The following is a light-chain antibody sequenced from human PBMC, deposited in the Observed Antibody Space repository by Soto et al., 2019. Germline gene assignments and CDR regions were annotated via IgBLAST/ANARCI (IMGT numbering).Light chain of an antibody. CDR3: QPYNNWPLT. V-gene: IGKV3-15*01. Sequence: ELVMTQSPATLSVSPGERATLSCRASQSVSSNLAWYQQRPGQAPRLLIYGASTRPTNIPARFRGSGSGTEFTLTITSLQSEDFAVYYCQPYNNWPLTFGGGTKVDIK. CDR2: GAS. J-gene: IGKJ4*01. CDR1: QSVSSN.